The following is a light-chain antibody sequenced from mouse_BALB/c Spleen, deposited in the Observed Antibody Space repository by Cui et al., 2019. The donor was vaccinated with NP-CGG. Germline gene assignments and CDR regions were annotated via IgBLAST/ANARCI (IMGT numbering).Light chain of an antibody. CDR1: TGAVTTSNY. CDR3: ALWYSNHWV. CDR2: GTN. J-gene: IGLJ1*01. V-gene: IGLV1*01. Sequence: QAVVTQESALTTSPGETVPLTCRSSTGAVTTSNYANWVQEKPDHLFTGRMGGTNNRTPGVPARFSGSLIGDKAALTITGAQTEDEAIYFCALWYSNHWVFGGGTKLTVL.